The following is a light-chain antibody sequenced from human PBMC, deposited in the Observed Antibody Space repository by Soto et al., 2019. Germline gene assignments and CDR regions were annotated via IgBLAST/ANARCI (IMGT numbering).Light chain of an antibody. CDR1: QSVRSY. CDR3: QHRSTWLT. V-gene: IGKV3-11*01. J-gene: IGKJ4*01. Sequence: EIVLTQSPATLSLSPGERATLSCRASQSVRSYLAWYQQKPGQAPRLLIYDASNRATGIPARFSGTGSGTDFPLTISSLEPEDFAVYYCQHRSTWLTFGGGTKVEIK. CDR2: DAS.